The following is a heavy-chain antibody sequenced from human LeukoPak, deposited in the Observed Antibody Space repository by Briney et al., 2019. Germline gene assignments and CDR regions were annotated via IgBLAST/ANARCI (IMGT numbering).Heavy chain of an antibody. J-gene: IGHJ4*02. V-gene: IGHV3-21*01. CDR1: GFTFSSYS. D-gene: IGHD2-15*01. CDR3: ARVCSGGSCYEGSDY. Sequence: PGGSLRLSCAASGFTFSSYSMNWVRQAPGKGLEWASSISSSSSYIYYADSVKGRFTISRDNAKNSLYLQMNSLRAEDTAVYYCARVCSGGSCYEGSDYWGQGTLVTVSS. CDR2: ISSSSSYI.